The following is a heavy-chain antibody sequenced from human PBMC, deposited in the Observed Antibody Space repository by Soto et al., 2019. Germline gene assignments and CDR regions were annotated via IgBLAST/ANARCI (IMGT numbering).Heavy chain of an antibody. V-gene: IGHV4-39*01. CDR3: AIPKDGFDY. CDR1: GGSISSSSYY. J-gene: IGHJ4*02. D-gene: IGHD2-15*01. CDR2: IYYSGST. Sequence: SETLSLTCTVSGGSISSSSYYWGWIRQPPGKGLEWIGSIYYSGSTYYNPSLKSRVTISVDTSKNQFSLKLSSVTAADTAVYYCAIPKDGFDYWGQGTLVTVSS.